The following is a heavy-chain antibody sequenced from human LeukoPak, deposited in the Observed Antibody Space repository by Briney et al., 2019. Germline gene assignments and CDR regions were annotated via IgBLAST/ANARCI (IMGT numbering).Heavy chain of an antibody. V-gene: IGHV4-4*02. CDR3: ARVLYSSGWYGAFDM. J-gene: IGHJ3*02. D-gene: IGHD6-19*01. CDR1: GGSISSSNW. Sequence: SETLFLTCAISGGSISSSNWWSWVRQPPGKGLEWIGEIYHSGSTNYNPSLKSRVTISADKSKNQFSLKLSSVTAADTAVYYCARVLYSSGWYGAFDMWGQGTMVTVSS. CDR2: IYHSGST.